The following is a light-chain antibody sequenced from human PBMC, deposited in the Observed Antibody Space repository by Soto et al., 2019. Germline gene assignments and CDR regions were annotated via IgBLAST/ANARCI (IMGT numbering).Light chain of an antibody. V-gene: IGLV1-47*01. J-gene: IGLJ1*01. CDR3: AAWDDSLSGGYV. CDR1: SSNIGSNY. CDR2: RNN. Sequence: QSVLTQPPSASGTPGQRVTISCSGSSSNIGSNYVYWYQQLPGTAPKLLIYRNNQRPSGVPGRFSGSKSGTSASLAISGLRSEDEADYYCAAWDDSLSGGYVFGTGTKLTVL.